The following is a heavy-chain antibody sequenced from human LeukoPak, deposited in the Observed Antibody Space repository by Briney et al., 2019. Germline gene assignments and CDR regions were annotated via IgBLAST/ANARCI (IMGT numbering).Heavy chain of an antibody. D-gene: IGHD6-13*01. Sequence: PGGSLRLSCAASGFTFSSDAMAWVRQAPGKGLEWLSGISGSGGSTYYADSVKGRFTISRDNSKNTLYLQMNSLRAEDTAVFFCARAGSSSYYYFDCWGQGTLVTVSS. CDR2: ISGSGGST. J-gene: IGHJ4*02. CDR1: GFTFSSDA. V-gene: IGHV3-23*01. CDR3: ARAGSSSYYYFDC.